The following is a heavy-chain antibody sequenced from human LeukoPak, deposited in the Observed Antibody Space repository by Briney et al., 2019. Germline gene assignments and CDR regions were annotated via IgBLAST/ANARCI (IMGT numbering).Heavy chain of an antibody. CDR2: IYPGDSDT. D-gene: IGHD3-3*01. J-gene: IGHJ4*02. CDR1: GYTFSSYW. V-gene: IGHV5-51*01. Sequence: GESLKTSCKGSGYTFSSYWIGWGRQMPGKGLGWMGIIYPGDSDTRYSPSLQGQVTISVDTSIGTAYLQWSSLKASDTAIYYCARQNDFRLDYWGQGTLVTVSS. CDR3: ARQNDFRLDY.